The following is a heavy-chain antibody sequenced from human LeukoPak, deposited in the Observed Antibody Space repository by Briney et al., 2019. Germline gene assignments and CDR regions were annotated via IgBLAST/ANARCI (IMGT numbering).Heavy chain of an antibody. CDR1: GGSFSGYY. Sequence: PSETLSLTCAVYGGSFSGYYWSWIRQPPGKGLEWIGEINHSGSTNYNPSLKSRVTISVDTSKNQFSLKLSSVTAADTAVYYCARRSRPALFGSGSYGTQGGGWFDPWGQGTLVTVSS. J-gene: IGHJ5*02. CDR3: ARRSRPALFGSGSYGTQGGGWFDP. D-gene: IGHD3-10*01. V-gene: IGHV4-34*01. CDR2: INHSGST.